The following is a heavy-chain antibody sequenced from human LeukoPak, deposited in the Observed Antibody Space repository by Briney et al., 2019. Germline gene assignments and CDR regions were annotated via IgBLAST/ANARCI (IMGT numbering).Heavy chain of an antibody. V-gene: IGHV4-59*01. CDR3: ARNIEAAGNFQH. CDR2: ISFSGST. D-gene: IGHD6-13*01. J-gene: IGHJ1*01. Sequence: PSETLSLTCSVSGGSISGYYWSWIRQPPGKGLEWIGYISFSGSTNYNPSLQSRVTISADTSKNHFALKLNSVTTADTAVYYCARNIEAAGNFQHWGQGTLVTVSS. CDR1: GGSISGYY.